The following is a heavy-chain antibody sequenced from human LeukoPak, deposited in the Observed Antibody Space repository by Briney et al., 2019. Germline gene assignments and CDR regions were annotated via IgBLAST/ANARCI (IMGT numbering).Heavy chain of an antibody. CDR1: GGSFSGYY. Sequence: SETLSLTCAVYGGSFSGYYWSWIRQPPGKGLEWIGEINHSGSTNYNPSLKSRVTISVDTSKNQFSLKVTSVTAADTAVYYCARSPRGDFDYWGQGTLVTVSS. CDR3: ARSPRGDFDY. J-gene: IGHJ4*02. CDR2: INHSGST. V-gene: IGHV4-34*01.